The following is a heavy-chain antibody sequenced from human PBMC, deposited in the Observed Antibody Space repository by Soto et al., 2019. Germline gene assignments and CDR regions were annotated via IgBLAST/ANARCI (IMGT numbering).Heavy chain of an antibody. CDR2: INSDASHT. V-gene: IGHV3-74*01. D-gene: IGHD5-18*01. CDR1: GFTFSTYW. J-gene: IGHJ4*02. Sequence: GGSLRLSCAASGFTFSTYWMHWIRQVPGKGLEWVSRINSDASHTYYADSVKGRFTISRDNAKNTLHLEMNSLRAGDTAVYYCAPAYSVPFDYWGQGTLVTVSS. CDR3: APAYSVPFDY.